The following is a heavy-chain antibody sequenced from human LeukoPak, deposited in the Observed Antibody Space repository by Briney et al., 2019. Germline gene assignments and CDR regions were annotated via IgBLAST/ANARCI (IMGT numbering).Heavy chain of an antibody. D-gene: IGHD5-24*01. V-gene: IGHV4-39*02. J-gene: IGHJ3*02. CDR3: ARDQWRWDGYNPQYAFDI. CDR2: IYYSGYT. CDR1: GGSISSSNYY. Sequence: PSETLSLTCTVSGGSISSSNYYWGWIRQPPGKGLEWIGSIYYSGYTYYNPSVESRVTISVDTSKNQFSLKLSSVTAADTAVYYCARDQWRWDGYNPQYAFDIWGQGTMVTVSS.